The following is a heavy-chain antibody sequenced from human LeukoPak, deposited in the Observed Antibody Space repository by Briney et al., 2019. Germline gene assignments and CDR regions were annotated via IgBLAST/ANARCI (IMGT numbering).Heavy chain of an antibody. D-gene: IGHD3-10*01. J-gene: IGHJ4*02. CDR3: ARDPGDY. CDR1: GFTFSSYA. V-gene: IGHV3-33*08. CDR2: IWYDASNK. Sequence: PGGSLRLSCAASGFTFSSYAMHWVRQAPGKGLEWVALIWYDASNKYYADSVKGRFTISRDNAKNSVYLQMNSLRDDDTAVYYCARDPGDYWGQGTLVTVSS.